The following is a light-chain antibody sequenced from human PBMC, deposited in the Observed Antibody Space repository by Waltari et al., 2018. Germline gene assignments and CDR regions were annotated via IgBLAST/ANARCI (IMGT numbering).Light chain of an antibody. J-gene: IGKJ1*01. Sequence: EIVLTQSPGTLSLSPGERATLSCRASQSVGRSLAWYQQKPGQAPRLLIYGASNRATGTPDRFSGSGFATDFSLTISRLEPEDFAVYYCQKYESLPATFGQGTKVEIK. V-gene: IGKV3-20*01. CDR2: GAS. CDR1: QSVGRS. CDR3: QKYESLPAT.